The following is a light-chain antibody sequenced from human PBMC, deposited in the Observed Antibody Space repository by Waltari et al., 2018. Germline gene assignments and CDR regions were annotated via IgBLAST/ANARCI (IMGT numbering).Light chain of an antibody. J-gene: IGLJ3*02. CDR2: EGS. Sequence: QSALIQPASVSGSPGQSITMSCTETNSDVGSYNLFSWYQQHPGKAPKFLIYEGSKRPSGVSYRFSGSKSGNTASLTISGLQADDEADYYCSSYAGSGSPRVFGGGTKLTVL. V-gene: IGLV2-23*01. CDR3: SSYAGSGSPRV. CDR1: NSDVGSYNL.